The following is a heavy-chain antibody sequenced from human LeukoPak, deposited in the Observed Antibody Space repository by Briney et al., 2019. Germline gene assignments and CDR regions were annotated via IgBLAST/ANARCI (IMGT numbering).Heavy chain of an antibody. J-gene: IGHJ5*02. V-gene: IGHV3-11*04. D-gene: IGHD3-10*01. Sequence: TGGSLRLSCAASGFTSSDYYMSWIRQAPGKGLEWVSYISSSGSTIYYADSVKGRFTISRDNAKNSLYLQMNSLRAEDTAVYYCASPLLWFGIRTWGQGTLVTVSS. CDR3: ASPLLWFGIRT. CDR2: ISSSGSTI. CDR1: GFTSSDYY.